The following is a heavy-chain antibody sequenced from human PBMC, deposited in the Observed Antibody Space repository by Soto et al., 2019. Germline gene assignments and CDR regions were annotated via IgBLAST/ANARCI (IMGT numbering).Heavy chain of an antibody. CDR2: INSDGTT. Sequence: GGSLRLSCAASGFTFSSYWMSWVRQAPGKGLEWLSYINSDGTTYYAEAVKGRFTVSRDNAENSVHLQMSSLRAEDTAVYYCARETPHCGGDCFDYWGQGTLVTVSS. J-gene: IGHJ4*02. CDR3: ARETPHCGGDCFDY. D-gene: IGHD2-21*02. V-gene: IGHV3-48*04. CDR1: GFTFSSYW.